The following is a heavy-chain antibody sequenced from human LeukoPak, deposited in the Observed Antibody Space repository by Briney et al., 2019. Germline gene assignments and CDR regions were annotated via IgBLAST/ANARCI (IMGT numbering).Heavy chain of an antibody. CDR3: ARGRRNTDRVAFDI. D-gene: IGHD2/OR15-2a*01. Sequence: KPSETLSLTCTVSDGSISSYYWSWIRQPAGKGLEWIGRIYTSGSTNYNPSLKSRVSMSVDTSKNRFSLNLSSVTAADTAMYYCARGRRNTDRVAFDIWGQGTMVTVSS. J-gene: IGHJ3*02. V-gene: IGHV4-4*07. CDR1: DGSISSYY. CDR2: IYTSGST.